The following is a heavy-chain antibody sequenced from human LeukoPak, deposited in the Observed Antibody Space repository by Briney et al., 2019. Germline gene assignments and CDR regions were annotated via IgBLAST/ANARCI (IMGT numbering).Heavy chain of an antibody. CDR3: ARVRVNKASIAAAGRSWIDP. V-gene: IGHV1-69*06. D-gene: IGHD6-13*01. J-gene: IGHJ5*02. Sequence: SVKVSCKASRGTLSSYAISWLRQAPRPGIEWTGGIFPIFGTANYAQKSQRRVTITADKSTSTAYMALSSLRSEDTAVYYCARVRVNKASIAAAGRSWIDPWGQGTLVTVSS. CDR1: RGTLSSYA. CDR2: IFPIFGTA.